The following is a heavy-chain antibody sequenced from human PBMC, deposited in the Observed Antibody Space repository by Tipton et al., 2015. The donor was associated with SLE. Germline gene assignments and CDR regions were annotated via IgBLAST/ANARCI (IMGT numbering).Heavy chain of an antibody. CDR2: ISGSSYYI. J-gene: IGHJ4*02. D-gene: IGHD4-23*01. CDR3: ARWGGYGGNPNYYFDY. CDR1: GFTFSSYS. V-gene: IGHV3-21*01. Sequence: SLRLSCEASGFTFSSYSMNWVRQAPGKGLEWVSSISGSSYYIYHADSMKGRFSISRDNAKNSLYLQMNSLRVEDTAVYYCARWGGYGGNPNYYFDYWGQGTLVTVSS.